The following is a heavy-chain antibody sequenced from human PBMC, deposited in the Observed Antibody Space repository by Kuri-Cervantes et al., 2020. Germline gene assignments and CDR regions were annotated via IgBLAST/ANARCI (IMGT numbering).Heavy chain of an antibody. CDR2: LSASGGST. J-gene: IGHJ6*04. Sequence: GESLKISCAASGFMFSSYAMSWVRQAPGKGLEWVSGLSASGGSTYYADSVKGRFTISRDNSKNTLYLQMNSLRAEDTAVYYCAKDLAGSGWSFVDVWGKGTTVTVSS. D-gene: IGHD6-19*01. CDR3: AKDLAGSGWSFVDV. V-gene: IGHV3-23*01. CDR1: GFMFSSYA.